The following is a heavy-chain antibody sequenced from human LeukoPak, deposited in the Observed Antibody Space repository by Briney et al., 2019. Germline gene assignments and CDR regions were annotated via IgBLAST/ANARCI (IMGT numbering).Heavy chain of an antibody. Sequence: SQTLSLTCAISGDSVSSNSAAWNWIRQSPSRGLEWLGRTYYRSKWYNDYAVSVKSRITINPDTSKNQFSLQLNSVTPEDTAAYYCASSGWYNYYYYYGMDVWGQGTTVTVSS. D-gene: IGHD6-19*01. CDR3: ASSGWYNYYYYYGMDV. J-gene: IGHJ6*02. V-gene: IGHV6-1*01. CDR1: GDSVSSNSAA. CDR2: TYYRSKWYN.